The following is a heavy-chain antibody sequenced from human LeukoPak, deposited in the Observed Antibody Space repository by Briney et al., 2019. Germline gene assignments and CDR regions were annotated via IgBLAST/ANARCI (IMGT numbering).Heavy chain of an antibody. J-gene: IGHJ4*02. V-gene: IGHV1-18*01. Sequence: GASVKVSCKASGYTFSSYGITWVRQAPGQGLEWMGWISVYNGNTKSAQNLRGRVIMTTDTSTNTAHMELRSLRSDDTAVYYCARIASDGSGTNHYWGQGTQVIVSS. D-gene: IGHD3-10*01. CDR2: ISVYNGNT. CDR1: GYTFSSYG. CDR3: ARIASDGSGTNHY.